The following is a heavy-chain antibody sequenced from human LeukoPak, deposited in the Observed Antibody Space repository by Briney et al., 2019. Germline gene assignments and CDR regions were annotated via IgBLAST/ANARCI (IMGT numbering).Heavy chain of an antibody. V-gene: IGHV3-23*01. CDR2: ISGSAGNI. CDR3: AKYGVVGAGYFDY. D-gene: IGHD1-26*01. CDR1: GFTFSTYA. J-gene: IGHJ4*02. Sequence: GGCLRLSCAASGFTFSTYAMSWVRQAPGKGLEWVSTISGSAGNIYYADSVKGRFTISRDNSKNTVYLQMSSLSPEDTAVYYCAKYGVVGAGYFDYWGQGTLVTVSS.